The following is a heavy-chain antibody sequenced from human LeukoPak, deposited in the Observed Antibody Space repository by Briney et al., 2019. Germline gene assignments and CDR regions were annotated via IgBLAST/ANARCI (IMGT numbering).Heavy chain of an antibody. Sequence: RGSLRLSCAASGFTFSSYAMSWVRQAPGKGLEWVSAISGSGGSTYYADSVKGRFTISRDNSKNTLYLQMNSLRAEDTAVYYCAKIPNDQFWSGYTNWFDPWGQGTLVTVSS. D-gene: IGHD3-3*01. CDR1: GFTFSSYA. V-gene: IGHV3-23*01. CDR3: AKIPNDQFWSGYTNWFDP. J-gene: IGHJ5*02. CDR2: ISGSGGST.